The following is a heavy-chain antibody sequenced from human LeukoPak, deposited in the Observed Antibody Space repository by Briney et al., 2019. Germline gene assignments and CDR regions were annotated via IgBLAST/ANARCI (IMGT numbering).Heavy chain of an antibody. V-gene: IGHV3-30*03. CDR3: ASSPRGVY. CDR2: ISYDGSNK. CDR1: GFTFSSYG. J-gene: IGHJ4*02. D-gene: IGHD3-10*01. Sequence: GRSLRLSCAASGFTFSSYGMHWVRQAPGKGLEWVAVISYDGSNKYYADSVKGRFTISRDNSKNTLYLQMNSLRVEDTAVYYCASSPRGVYWGQGTLVTVSS.